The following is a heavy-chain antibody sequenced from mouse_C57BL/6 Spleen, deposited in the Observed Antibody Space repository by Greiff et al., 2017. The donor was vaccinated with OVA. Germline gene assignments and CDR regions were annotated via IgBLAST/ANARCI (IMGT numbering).Heavy chain of an antibody. CDR3: ARWYYGSSSQNFDV. CDR1: GYAFSSYW. D-gene: IGHD1-1*01. Sequence: QVQLQQSGAELVKPGASVKISCKASGYAFSSYWMNWVKQRPGKGLEWIGQIYPGDGDTNYNGKFKGKATLTADKSSSTAYMQLSSLTSEDSAVYFCARWYYGSSSQNFDVWGTGTTVTVSS. CDR2: IYPGDGDT. V-gene: IGHV1-80*01. J-gene: IGHJ1*03.